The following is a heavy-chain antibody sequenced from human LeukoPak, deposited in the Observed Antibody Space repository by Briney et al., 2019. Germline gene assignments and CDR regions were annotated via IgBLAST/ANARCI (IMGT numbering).Heavy chain of an antibody. Sequence: PGGSLRLSCAASGFTFSSHWMSWVRQAPGKGLEWVANIKQDGSEKYYVDSVKGRFTISRDNAKTSLYLQMNSLRAEDTAVYYCARDQGPYNYDSFDYWGQGTLVTVSS. D-gene: IGHD5-18*01. J-gene: IGHJ4*02. V-gene: IGHV3-7*04. CDR1: GFTFSSHW. CDR3: ARDQGPYNYDSFDY. CDR2: IKQDGSEK.